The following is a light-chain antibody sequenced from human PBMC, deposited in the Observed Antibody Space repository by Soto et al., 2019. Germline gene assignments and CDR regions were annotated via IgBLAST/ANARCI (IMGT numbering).Light chain of an antibody. CDR3: QQSYSTPFT. Sequence: DIQRTQSPSSLSASVGDRVTMTYRSSQSITSWLAWYQQKPGRAPKLLIYAASSLEAGVPSRYSGSGSGTDFTLTISSLQPEDFATYYCQQSYSTPFTFGQGTRLEIK. V-gene: IGKV1-39*01. CDR2: AAS. J-gene: IGKJ5*01. CDR1: QSITSW.